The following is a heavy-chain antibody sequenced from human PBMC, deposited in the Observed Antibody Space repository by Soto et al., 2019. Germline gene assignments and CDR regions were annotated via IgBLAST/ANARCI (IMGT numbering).Heavy chain of an antibody. CDR3: ANYGSGSYSY. V-gene: IGHV1-3*04. J-gene: IGHJ4*02. CDR1: GYSFTTYA. CDR2: IDTVTGNT. Sequence: ASVKVSCKAPGYSFTTYAIHCVRQAPGQRLEWMGWIDTVTGNTKYSQKFQGRVTFTSDISASTAYMELSSLGPEDTAIYYCANYGSGSYSYWGQGSPVTVSA. D-gene: IGHD3-10*01.